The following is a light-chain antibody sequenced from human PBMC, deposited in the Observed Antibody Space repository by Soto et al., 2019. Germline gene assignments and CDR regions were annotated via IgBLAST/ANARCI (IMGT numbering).Light chain of an antibody. CDR1: QSVSSSY. V-gene: IGKV3-20*01. CDR3: QQYGSSPRG. Sequence: EIVLTQSPGTRSLSPGERATLSCRASQSVSSSYLAWYQQKPGQAPRLLIYGASSRATGIPDRFSGSGSGTDFTLTISRLEPEDFAVYYCQQYGSSPRGFGQGTKVEIK. J-gene: IGKJ1*01. CDR2: GAS.